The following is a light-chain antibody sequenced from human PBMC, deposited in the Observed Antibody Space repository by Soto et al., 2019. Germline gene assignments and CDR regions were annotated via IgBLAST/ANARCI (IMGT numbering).Light chain of an antibody. CDR2: AAS. Sequence: DIQMTQSTSSVSASVGVRVTITCRSCSGTSSWLTWYQQNTGKAPKLLIYAASSLQSGVPSRFSGSGYVTDFTLSISSLQPADFATYYCQQATSLPFTVGTGTKVAIK. CDR3: QQATSLPFT. V-gene: IGKV1-12*02. CDR1: SGTSSW. J-gene: IGKJ3*01.